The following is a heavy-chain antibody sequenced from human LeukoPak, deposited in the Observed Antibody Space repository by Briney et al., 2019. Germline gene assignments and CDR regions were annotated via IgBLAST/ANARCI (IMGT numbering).Heavy chain of an antibody. Sequence: PGGSLRLSCAASGFTFPNYWMSWVRQAPERGLEWVANINQDGRVKQYVGSMKGRFTISRDNAKNSLYLQMNSLRAEDTAVYYCARDRDDGGFENWGQGTLVTVSS. CDR2: INQDGRVK. J-gene: IGHJ4*02. V-gene: IGHV3-7*01. D-gene: IGHD1-1*01. CDR3: ARDRDDGGFEN. CDR1: GFTFPNYW.